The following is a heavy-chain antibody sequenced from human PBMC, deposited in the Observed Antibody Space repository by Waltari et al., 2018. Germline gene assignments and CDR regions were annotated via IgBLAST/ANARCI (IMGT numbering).Heavy chain of an antibody. J-gene: IGHJ4*02. CDR3: ARYTSGHEDY. CDR2: INPNNGGT. V-gene: IGHV1-2*02. CDR1: RSTFPGYK. D-gene: IGHD6-19*01. Sequence: QVPLVQSGAEVKKTGASVKVSCKASRSTFPGYKLPWVRQDPGQGLEWMGWINPNNGGTNYAQKFQGRVSMTWDTSISTAYMELSRLRSDDTAVYYCARYTSGHEDYWGQGTLVTVSS.